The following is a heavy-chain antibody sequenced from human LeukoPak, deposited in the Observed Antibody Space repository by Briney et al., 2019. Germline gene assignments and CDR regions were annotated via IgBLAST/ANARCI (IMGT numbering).Heavy chain of an antibody. CDR3: AKEGVTMVRGVRYYMDV. J-gene: IGHJ6*03. D-gene: IGHD3-10*01. CDR2: ISGSGGST. Sequence: GGSLGLSCAASGFTFSSYAMSWVRQAPGKGLEWVSAISGSGGSTYYADSVKGRFTISRDNSKNTLYLQMNSLRAEDTAVYYCAKEGVTMVRGVRYYMDVWGKGTTVTVSS. V-gene: IGHV3-23*01. CDR1: GFTFSSYA.